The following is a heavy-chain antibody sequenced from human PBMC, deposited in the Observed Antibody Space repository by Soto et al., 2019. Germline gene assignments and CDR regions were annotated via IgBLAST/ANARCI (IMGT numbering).Heavy chain of an antibody. CDR2: INSDGSST. CDR1: GFTFSSYW. CDR3: ARWFGDEYAFDI. V-gene: IGHV3-74*01. Sequence: GGSLRLSCAASGFTFSSYWMHWVRQAPGKGLVWVSRINSDGSSTSYADSVKGRFTISRDNAKNTLYLQMNSLRAEDTAVYYCARWFGDEYAFDIWGQGTMVTVSS. D-gene: IGHD3-10*01. J-gene: IGHJ3*02.